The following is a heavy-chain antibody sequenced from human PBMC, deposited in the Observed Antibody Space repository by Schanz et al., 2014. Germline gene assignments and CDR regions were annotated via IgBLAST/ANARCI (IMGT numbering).Heavy chain of an antibody. J-gene: IGHJ5*02. CDR2: LYAGGAT. CDR3: AKSRSWYVWLDP. Sequence: VQLVASGGGLVQSGGSLRLSCAASGFTVSSTYVTWVRQAPGKGLEWVSVLYAGGATKYANSVKDRFTISRDNSKNTVYLQMNSLRADDTAVYYCAKSRSWYVWLDPWGQGTLVTVSS. CDR1: GFTVSSTY. D-gene: IGHD3-10*01. V-gene: IGHV3-66*01.